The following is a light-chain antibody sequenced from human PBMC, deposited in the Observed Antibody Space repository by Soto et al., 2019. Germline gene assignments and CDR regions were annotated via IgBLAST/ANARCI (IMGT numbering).Light chain of an antibody. Sequence: QSALTQPASVSGSPGQSVTISCTGASSDVGGSDHVSWYQQHPGKAPKLILYEVNNRPSGVSNRFSGSKAGNTASLIISGLQADDAAEYFCSSYSTTNTLVFGSGTQRTV. CDR3: SSYSTTNTLV. V-gene: IGLV2-14*03. J-gene: IGLJ1*01. CDR2: EVN. CDR1: SSDVGGSDH.